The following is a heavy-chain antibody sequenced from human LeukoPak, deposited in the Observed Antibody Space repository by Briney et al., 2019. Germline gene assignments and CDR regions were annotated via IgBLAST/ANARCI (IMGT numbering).Heavy chain of an antibody. D-gene: IGHD1-26*01. CDR2: ISSSSSYI. CDR1: GFTFSSYS. V-gene: IGHV3-21*01. Sequence: GGSLRLSCAASGFTFSSYSMNWVRQAPGKGLEWVSSISSSSSYIYYADSVKGRFTISRDNAKNSLYLQMNSLRAADTAVYYCARGVLRMVGATRGDYWGQGTLVTVSS. CDR3: ARGVLRMVGATRGDY. J-gene: IGHJ4*02.